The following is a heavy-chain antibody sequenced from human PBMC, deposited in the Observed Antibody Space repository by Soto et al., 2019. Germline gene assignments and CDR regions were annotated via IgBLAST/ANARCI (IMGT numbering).Heavy chain of an antibody. D-gene: IGHD3-22*01. V-gene: IGHV1-24*01. Sequence: ASVKVSCKVSGYTLTELSMHWVRQAPGKGLEWMGGFDPEDGETIYAQKFQGRVTMTEDTSTDIAYMELSSLRSEDTAVYYCATELVTYYYDSSGPSGAFDIWGQGTMVTVSS. J-gene: IGHJ3*02. CDR2: FDPEDGET. CDR3: ATELVTYYYDSSGPSGAFDI. CDR1: GYTLTELS.